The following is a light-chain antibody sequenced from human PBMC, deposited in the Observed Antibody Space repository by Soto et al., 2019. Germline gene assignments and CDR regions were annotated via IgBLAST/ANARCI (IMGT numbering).Light chain of an antibody. CDR3: AAWDDSLNGLYV. V-gene: IGLV1-44*01. CDR2: SNN. CDR1: SSNIGSNT. Sequence: QAVVTQPPSASGTPGQRVTISCSGSSSNIGSNTVNWYQQLPGTAPKLLIYSNNQRPSGVPDRFSGSKSGTSASLAISGLQSGDEADYYCAAWDDSLNGLYVFGTGTKVTVL. J-gene: IGLJ1*01.